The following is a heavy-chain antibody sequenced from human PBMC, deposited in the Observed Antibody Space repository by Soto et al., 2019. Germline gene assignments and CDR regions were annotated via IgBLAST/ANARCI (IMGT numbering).Heavy chain of an antibody. V-gene: IGHV1-69*19. CDR2: ISPMFGAA. D-gene: IGHD3-10*01. CDR3: AREVQVHTPAFVY. J-gene: IGHJ4*02. CDR1: GGTFNTYA. Sequence: QVQLVQSGAEMKKPGSSVKVSCQSSGGTFNTYAMNWVRQAPGQGPEWMGDISPMFGAANYAPKFQGRVTISADESTGTSYMQLSSLTSDDTALYFWAREVQVHTPAFVYWGQGPLVTVSS.